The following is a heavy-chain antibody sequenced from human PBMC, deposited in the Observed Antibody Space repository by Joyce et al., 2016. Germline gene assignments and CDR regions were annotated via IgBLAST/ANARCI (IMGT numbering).Heavy chain of an antibody. J-gene: IGHJ4*02. CDR2: LSNSGESA. Sequence: EVQLLESGGGLTQPGGSLGLSCAASGLIFSNYAMSWVRQAPGKGLEWVSGLSNSGESAFYADSVKGRFTISRDNAKSTLYLQMNSLRAEDSAIYYCGRYYYDSTGYWGSYFDYWGQGILVTVSS. CDR3: GRYYYDSTGYWGSYFDY. CDR1: GLIFSNYA. D-gene: IGHD3-22*01. V-gene: IGHV3-23*01.